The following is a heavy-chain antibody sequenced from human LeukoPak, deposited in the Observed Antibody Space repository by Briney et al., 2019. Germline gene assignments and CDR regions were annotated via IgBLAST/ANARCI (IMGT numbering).Heavy chain of an antibody. CDR3: AGGSGYYNFDY. Sequence: SETLSLTCTVSGCSISSYYWSWIRQPAGKGLEWIGRIYTSVSTNYNPSLKSRVTMSVDTSKNQFSLKLSSVTAADTALYYCAGGSGYYNFDYWGQGTLVTVSS. V-gene: IGHV4-4*07. CDR1: GCSISSYY. CDR2: IYTSVST. J-gene: IGHJ4*02. D-gene: IGHD3-22*01.